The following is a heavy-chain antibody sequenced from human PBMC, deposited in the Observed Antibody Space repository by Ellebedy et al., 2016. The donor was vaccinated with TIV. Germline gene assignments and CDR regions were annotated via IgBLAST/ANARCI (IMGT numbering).Heavy chain of an antibody. CDR2: IFSNDEK. CDR3: VRALKYCGGDCTYKFDF. Sequence: SGPTLVKPKETLTLTCTVSGFSLTNIIMGVSWIRQPPGKALEWLAHIFSNDEKSYSTSLEARLSISKDTAKSQVVLTVANMDPLDTATYYCVRALKYCGGDCTYKFDFWGQGALVAVSS. J-gene: IGHJ4*02. V-gene: IGHV2-26*01. D-gene: IGHD2-21*02. CDR1: GFSLTNIIMG.